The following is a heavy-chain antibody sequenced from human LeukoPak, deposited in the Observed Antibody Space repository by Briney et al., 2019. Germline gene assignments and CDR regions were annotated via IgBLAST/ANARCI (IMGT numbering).Heavy chain of an antibody. V-gene: IGHV3-23*01. D-gene: IGHD2-15*01. CDR1: GFTLSALA. CDR2: ISRRGGIT. Sequence: GGTLSLSCAPSGFTLSALAISWVRQAPGPGLEWVSGISRRGGITYYEDSVKGRFTISRGNSENTLYLQMNSLIAEDTAVYYRAKHDPRGVVGTHWFDPWGQGTLVTVPS. CDR3: AKHDPRGVVGTHWFDP. J-gene: IGHJ5*02.